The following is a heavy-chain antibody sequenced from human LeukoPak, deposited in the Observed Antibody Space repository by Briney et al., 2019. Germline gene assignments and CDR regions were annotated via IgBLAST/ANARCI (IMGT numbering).Heavy chain of an antibody. CDR3: AKEYDILSNYVAFEI. J-gene: IGHJ3*02. CDR1: GGSISTYY. V-gene: IGHV4-59*01. D-gene: IGHD3-9*01. Sequence: SETLSLTCTVSGGSISTYYWTWNRQPPGRGLEWIGYIYYSGSTNYNPSLKSRVTISVDTSKNQFSLKLTSVTAADTAVYYCAKEYDILSNYVAFEIWAKGQWSPSLQ. CDR2: IYYSGST.